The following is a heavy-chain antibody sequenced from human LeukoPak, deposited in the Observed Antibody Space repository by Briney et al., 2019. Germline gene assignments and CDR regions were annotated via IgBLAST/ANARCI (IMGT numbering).Heavy chain of an antibody. Sequence: NPSETLSPTCTVSGGSISSGGYYWSWIRQHPGKGLEWIGYIYYSGSTYYNPSLKSRVTISVDTSKNQFSLKLSSVTAADTAVYYCARGRYRLHHYYYGMDVWGQGTTVTVSS. J-gene: IGHJ6*02. CDR1: GGSISSGGYY. CDR2: IYYSGST. V-gene: IGHV4-31*03. CDR3: ARGRYRLHHYYYGMDV. D-gene: IGHD1-1*01.